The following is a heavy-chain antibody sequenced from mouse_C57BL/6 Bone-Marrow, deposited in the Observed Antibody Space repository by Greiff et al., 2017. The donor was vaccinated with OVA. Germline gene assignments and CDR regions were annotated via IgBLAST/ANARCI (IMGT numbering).Heavy chain of an antibody. J-gene: IGHJ2*01. CDR1: GYSITSGYD. Sequence: VQLQQSGPGMVKPSQSLSLTCTVTGYSITSGYDWHWIRHFPGNNLEWMGYISYSGSTNYNPSLKSRISITHDTSKNHFFLKLNSVTTEDTATYYCARDHGRGYCDYWGQGTTLTVSS. V-gene: IGHV3-1*01. CDR3: ARDHGRGYCDY. CDR2: ISYSGST.